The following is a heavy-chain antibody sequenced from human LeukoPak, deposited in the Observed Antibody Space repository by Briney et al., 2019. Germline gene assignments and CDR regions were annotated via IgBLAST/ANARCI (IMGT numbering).Heavy chain of an antibody. D-gene: IGHD4-23*01. V-gene: IGHV3-66*01. J-gene: IGHJ4*02. CDR3: VRDGRGSNIHDSHDY. CDR2: FYTDGRT. Sequence: GGSLRLSCAASGFIISTNYMSWVRQAPGKGLEWVSVFYTDGRTYYADSVRGRFIISRDNSKNTLYLQMNSLRAEDTAVYFCVRDGRGSNIHDSHDYWGQGTLVTVSS. CDR1: GFIISTNY.